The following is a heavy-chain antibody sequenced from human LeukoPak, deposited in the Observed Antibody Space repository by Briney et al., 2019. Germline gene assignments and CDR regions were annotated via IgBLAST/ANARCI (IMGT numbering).Heavy chain of an antibody. CDR1: GYTFTGYY. CDR3: ARGGVVLVTAILDWYFDL. J-gene: IGHJ2*01. CDR2: INPNSGGT. V-gene: IGHV1-2*06. D-gene: IGHD2-21*02. Sequence: ASVKVSCKASGYTFTGYYMHWARQAPGQGLEWMGRINPNSGGTNYAQKFQGRVTMTRDTSISTAYMELSRLRSDDTAVYYCARGGVVLVTAILDWYFDLWGRGTLVTVSS.